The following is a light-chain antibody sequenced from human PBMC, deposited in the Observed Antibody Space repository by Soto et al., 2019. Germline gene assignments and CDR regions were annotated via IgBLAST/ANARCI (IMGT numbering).Light chain of an antibody. CDR3: HLYGSSPLT. J-gene: IGKJ1*01. CDR2: GAS. Sequence: IVLTKTPGTLSLFPGEIATLFCRASQSVSRSYLAWYQQKPGQAPRLLIYGASSRATGIPERFSGSGSGTDFTLTISRLEPEDFAVYYCHLYGSSPLTFGQGTKVDIK. CDR1: QSVSRSY. V-gene: IGKV3-20*01.